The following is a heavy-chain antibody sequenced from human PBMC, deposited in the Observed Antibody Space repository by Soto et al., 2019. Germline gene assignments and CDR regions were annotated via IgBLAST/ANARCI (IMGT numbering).Heavy chain of an antibody. CDR1: GGSFSGYY. CDR2: INHSGST. CDR3: ARLEGLATISYYFDF. J-gene: IGHJ4*02. V-gene: IGHV4-34*01. D-gene: IGHD3-9*01. Sequence: SETLSLTCAVYGGSFSGYYWSWIRQPPGKGLEWIGEINHSGSTNYNPSLKSRVTTSVDTSKNQFSLKLNSVTAADSAVYFCARLEGLATISYYFDFWGQGALVTVS.